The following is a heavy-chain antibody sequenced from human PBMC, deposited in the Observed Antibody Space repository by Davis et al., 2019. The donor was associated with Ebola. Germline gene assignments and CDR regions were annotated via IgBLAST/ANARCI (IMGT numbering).Heavy chain of an antibody. V-gene: IGHV3-48*01. J-gene: IGHJ6*04. Sequence: GESLKISCAASGFTFSSYWMHWVRQAPGKGLEWVSYISSTSSTIYYADSVKGRFTISRDNAKNSLYLQMNSLRAEDTAVYYCAKGSVTIFGVAPDYYGMDVWGKGTTVTVSS. CDR3: AKGSVTIFGVAPDYYGMDV. CDR1: GFTFSSYW. D-gene: IGHD3-3*01. CDR2: ISSTSSTI.